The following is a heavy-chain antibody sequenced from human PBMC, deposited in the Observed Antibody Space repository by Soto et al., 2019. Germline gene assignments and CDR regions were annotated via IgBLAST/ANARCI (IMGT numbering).Heavy chain of an antibody. CDR3: ARHPERIAQIGWFDP. CDR1: GFTFSSYS. J-gene: IGHJ5*02. D-gene: IGHD6-13*01. CDR2: ISSSSSTI. Sequence: EVQLVESGGGLVQPGGSLRLSCAASGFTFSSYSMNWVRQAPGKGLEWVSYISSSSSTIYYADSVKGRFTISRDNAKNSLYLQMNRLRAEDTAVYSCARHPERIAQIGWFDPWGQGTLVTVSS. V-gene: IGHV3-48*01.